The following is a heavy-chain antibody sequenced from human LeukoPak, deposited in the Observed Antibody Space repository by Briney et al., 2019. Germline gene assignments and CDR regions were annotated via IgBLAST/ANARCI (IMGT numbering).Heavy chain of an antibody. CDR3: ASGSHVRVYDSNPYYGHY. J-gene: IGHJ4*02. CDR2: INPSGGST. Sequence: ASVKVSCKASGYSFSSYYMIWVRQAPGQGLEWTGIINPSGGSTYYAQKFQGRVTMTRDMSTSTVYMELSSLRSEDTALYYCASGSHVRVYDSNPYYGHYWGQGTLVTVSS. CDR1: GYSFSSYY. V-gene: IGHV1-46*01. D-gene: IGHD3-22*01.